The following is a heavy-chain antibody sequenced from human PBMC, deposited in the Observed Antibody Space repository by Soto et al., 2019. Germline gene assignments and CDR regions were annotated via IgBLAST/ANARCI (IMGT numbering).Heavy chain of an antibody. Sequence: GGSLRLSCAASGFTFSSYSMNWVRQAPGKGLEWVSSISSSSSYIYYADSVKGRFTISRDNAKNSLYLQMNSLRAEDTAVYYCARARITGTTGPWGQGTLVTVSS. CDR1: GFTFSSYS. V-gene: IGHV3-21*01. CDR3: ARARITGTTGP. D-gene: IGHD1-7*01. CDR2: ISSSSSYI. J-gene: IGHJ5*02.